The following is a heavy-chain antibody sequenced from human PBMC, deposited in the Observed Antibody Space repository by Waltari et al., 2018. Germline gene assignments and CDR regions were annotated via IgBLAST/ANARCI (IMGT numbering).Heavy chain of an antibody. D-gene: IGHD2-15*01. CDR1: GYTFTSYD. J-gene: IGHJ6*02. CDR2: MNTNSGNT. V-gene: IGHV1-8*01. Sequence: QVQLVQSGAEVKKPGASVKVSCKASGYTFTSYDINWVRQATGQGLEWMGWMNTNSGNTGYAQKFQGRVTMTRNTSISTAYMELSSLGSEDTAVYYCARDIVVVTYYYYGMDVWGQGTTVTVSS. CDR3: ARDIVVVTYYYYGMDV.